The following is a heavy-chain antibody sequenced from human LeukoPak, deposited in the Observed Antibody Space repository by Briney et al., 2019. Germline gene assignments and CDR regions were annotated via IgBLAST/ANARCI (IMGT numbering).Heavy chain of an antibody. CDR1: GGSFSGYY. CDR3: ARLRRQVYYYYYMDA. V-gene: IGHV4-34*01. Sequence: SETLSLTCAVYGGSFSGYYWSWIRQPPGKGLEWIGEINHSGSTNYNPSLKSRVTISVDTSKNQFSLKLSSVTAADTAVYYCARLRRQVYYYYYMDAWGKGTTVTISS. CDR2: INHSGST. J-gene: IGHJ6*03.